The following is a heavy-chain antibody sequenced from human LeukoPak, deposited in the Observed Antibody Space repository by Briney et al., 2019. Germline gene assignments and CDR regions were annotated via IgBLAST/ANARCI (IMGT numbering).Heavy chain of an antibody. V-gene: IGHV1-2*02. CDR1: GYTFTGYY. CDR3: ARGRVINDFWSGYYSDY. CDR2: INPNSGGT. J-gene: IGHJ4*02. Sequence: GASVKVSCKASGYTFTGYYMHWVRQAPGQGLEWMGWINPNSGGTNYAQKCQGRVTMTRDTSISTAYMELSRLRSDDTAVYYRARGRVINDFWSGYYSDYWGQGTLVTVSS. D-gene: IGHD3-3*01.